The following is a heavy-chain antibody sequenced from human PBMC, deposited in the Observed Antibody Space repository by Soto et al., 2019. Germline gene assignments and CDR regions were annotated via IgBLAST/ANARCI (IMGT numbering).Heavy chain of an antibody. D-gene: IGHD3-9*01. CDR2: ISYDGSNK. V-gene: IGHV3-30*18. Sequence: GGSLRLSCAASGFTFSSYGMHWVRQAPGKGLEWVAVISYDGSNKYYADSVKGRFTISRDNSKNTLYLQMNSLRAEDTAVYYCAKVRYFDWLLRYYYYGMDVWGQGTTVTVSS. CDR3: AKVRYFDWLLRYYYYGMDV. J-gene: IGHJ6*02. CDR1: GFTFSSYG.